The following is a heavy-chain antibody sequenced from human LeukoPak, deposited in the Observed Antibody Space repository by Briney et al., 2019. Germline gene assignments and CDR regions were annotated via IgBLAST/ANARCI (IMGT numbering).Heavy chain of an antibody. D-gene: IGHD2-2*01. CDR3: ARGRRGYQPGGSRFDP. J-gene: IGHJ5*02. CDR1: GGSFSGYY. Sequence: PSETLSLTCAVYGGSFSGYYWSWIRQPPGKGLEWIGEINHGGSTNYNPSLKSRVTISVDTSKNQSSLKLSSVTAADTAVYYCARGRRGYQPGGSRFDPWGQGTLVTVSS. V-gene: IGHV4-34*01. CDR2: INHGGST.